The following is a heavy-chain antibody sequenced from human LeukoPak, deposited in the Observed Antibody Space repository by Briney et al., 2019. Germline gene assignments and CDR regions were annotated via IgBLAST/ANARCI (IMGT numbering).Heavy chain of an antibody. V-gene: IGHV3-30*02. Sequence: GGSLRLSCAASGFIFSTYTMHWVRQVPGKGLEWVAFIRYDGSNKYYADSVKGRFTISRDNSKNTLYLQMNSLRAEDTAVYYCAKDGRWQWLVQGNDAFDIWGQGTMVTVSS. CDR2: IRYDGSNK. J-gene: IGHJ3*02. CDR3: AKDGRWQWLVQGNDAFDI. D-gene: IGHD6-19*01. CDR1: GFIFSTYT.